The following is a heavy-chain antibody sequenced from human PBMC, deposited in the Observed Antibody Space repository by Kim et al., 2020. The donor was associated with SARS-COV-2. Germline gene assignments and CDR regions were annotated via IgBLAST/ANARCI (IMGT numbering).Heavy chain of an antibody. CDR2: IYPGDSDT. V-gene: IGHV5-51*01. CDR3: ARPSGVTTLRAGFDI. Sequence: GESLKISCKGSGYSFTSYWIGWVRQMPGKGLEWMGIIYPGDSDTRYNPSFQGQVTISADKSISTAYLQWSSLKASDTAIYYCARPSGVTTLRAGFDIWGQGTMVTVSS. D-gene: IGHD4-17*01. CDR1: GYSFTSYW. J-gene: IGHJ3*02.